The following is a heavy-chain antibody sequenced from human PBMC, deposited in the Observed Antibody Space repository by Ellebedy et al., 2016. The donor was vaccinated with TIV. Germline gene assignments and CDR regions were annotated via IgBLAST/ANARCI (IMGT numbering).Heavy chain of an antibody. CDR3: VGGPLGIRK. CDR1: GFAFSSYG. D-gene: IGHD3-16*01. Sequence: GESLKISCAGYGFAFSSYGMAWVRQAPGKGLEWVSAISDSGGRTYYADSVKGRFTISRDNSKNTLYLQMNSLRAEDTAVYFCVGGPLGIRKWGPGTLVTVSS. CDR2: ISDSGGRT. V-gene: IGHV3-23*01. J-gene: IGHJ4*02.